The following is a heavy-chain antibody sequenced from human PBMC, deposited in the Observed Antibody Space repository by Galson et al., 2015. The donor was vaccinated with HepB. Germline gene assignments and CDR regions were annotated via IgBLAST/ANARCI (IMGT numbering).Heavy chain of an antibody. CDR1: GGTFSSYA. Sequence: SVKVSCKASGGTFSSYAISWVRQAPGQGLEWMGGIIPIFGTANYAQKFQGRVTITADESTSTAYMELSSLRSEDTAVYYCARDRGVGYNWNDDAFDIWGQGTMVTVSS. CDR3: ARDRGVGYNWNDDAFDI. J-gene: IGHJ3*02. CDR2: IIPIFGTA. D-gene: IGHD1-20*01. V-gene: IGHV1-69*13.